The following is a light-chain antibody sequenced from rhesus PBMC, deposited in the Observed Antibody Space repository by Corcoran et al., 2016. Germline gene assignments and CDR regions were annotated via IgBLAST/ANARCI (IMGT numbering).Light chain of an antibody. CDR2: RVS. J-gene: IGKJ1*01. Sequence: DIQMTQSPSSLSASVGDRVTITCRASQGINNWLAWYQQKPGKAPKLLFYRVSKLEAGVPSRISASGSGTDLTLTSSSRQPEDIARYYCQQHDTYPWTFGQGTKVEIK. CDR1: QGINNW. V-gene: IGKV1-69*01. CDR3: QQHDTYPWT.